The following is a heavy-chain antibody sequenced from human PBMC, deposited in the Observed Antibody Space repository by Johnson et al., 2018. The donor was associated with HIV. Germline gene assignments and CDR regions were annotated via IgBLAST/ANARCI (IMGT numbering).Heavy chain of an antibody. J-gene: IGHJ3*02. Sequence: VLLLESGGGLVQPGGSLRLSCAASGLTFSNAWMSWVRQAPGKGLEWVGRIKSKTDGGTTDYAAPVKGRFTISRDDSKNTLYLQMNSLKTEDTAVYYCTTSGGDYGGSFDIWGQGTMVTVSS. CDR2: IKSKTDGGTT. CDR3: TTSGGDYGGSFDI. V-gene: IGHV3-15*01. CDR1: GLTFSNAW. D-gene: IGHD4-23*01.